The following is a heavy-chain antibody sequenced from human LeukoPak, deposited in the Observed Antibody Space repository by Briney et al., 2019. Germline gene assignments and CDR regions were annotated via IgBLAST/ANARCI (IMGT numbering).Heavy chain of an antibody. Sequence: GGSVRLSCAASGFTFSSYAMSWVRQAPGKGLEWVSAISCSGGSTYYADSVKGRFTISRDNSKNTLYLQMNSLRAEDTAVYYCARDRIVVVVAATPGGVRYYYYGMDVWGQGTTVTVSS. J-gene: IGHJ6*02. CDR1: GFTFSSYA. V-gene: IGHV3-23*01. CDR3: ARDRIVVVVAATPGGVRYYYYGMDV. D-gene: IGHD2-15*01. CDR2: ISCSGGST.